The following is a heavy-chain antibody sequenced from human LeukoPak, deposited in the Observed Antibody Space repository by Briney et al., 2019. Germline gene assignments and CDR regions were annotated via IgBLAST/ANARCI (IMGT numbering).Heavy chain of an antibody. CDR3: ARYYGSQFDY. Sequence: SETLSLTCTVSGGSISSYYWSWIRQPPGKGLEWIGCIYYSGSTNYNPSLKSRVTISVDTSKNQFSLKLSSVTAADTAVYYCARYYGSQFDYWGQGTMVTVSS. D-gene: IGHD3-3*01. J-gene: IGHJ4*02. V-gene: IGHV4-59*01. CDR2: IYYSGST. CDR1: GGSISSYY.